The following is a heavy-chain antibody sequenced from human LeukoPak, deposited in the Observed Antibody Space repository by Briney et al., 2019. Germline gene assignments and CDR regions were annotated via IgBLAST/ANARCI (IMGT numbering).Heavy chain of an antibody. CDR2: IRREIDGLTT. Sequence: GGSLRLSCAASGFTFSSYWMSWVRQAPGKGLEWVGRIRREIDGLTTEYAAPVKGRFIISRDDSKNTLFLQVNSLKTEDTAVYYCATGYSCSFEYWGQGTVVTVSS. D-gene: IGHD5-12*01. CDR3: ATGYSCSFEY. J-gene: IGHJ4*03. CDR1: GFTFSSYW. V-gene: IGHV3-15*01.